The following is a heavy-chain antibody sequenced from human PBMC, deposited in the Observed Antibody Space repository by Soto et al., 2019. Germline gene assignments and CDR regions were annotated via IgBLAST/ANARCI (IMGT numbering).Heavy chain of an antibody. D-gene: IGHD3-10*01. CDR2: ISYDGSNK. Sequence: PGGSLRLSCAASGFTFSSYAMHWVRQAPGKGLEWVAVISYDGSNKYYADSVKGRFTISRDNSKNTLYLQINSLRAEDTAVYYCAREGYYGSGSYLYYYYYYGMDVWGQGTTVTVSS. J-gene: IGHJ6*02. CDR3: AREGYYGSGSYLYYYYYYGMDV. V-gene: IGHV3-30-3*01. CDR1: GFTFSSYA.